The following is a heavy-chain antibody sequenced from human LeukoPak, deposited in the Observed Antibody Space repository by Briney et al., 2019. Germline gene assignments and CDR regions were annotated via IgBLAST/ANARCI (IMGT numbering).Heavy chain of an antibody. D-gene: IGHD3-9*01. V-gene: IGHV4-38-2*01. CDR3: ASTKSSRYFDWLLSTGYYMDV. Sequence: PSETLSLTCAVSGYSISSGYYWGWIRQPPGKGLEWIESIYHSGSTYYNPSLKSRVTISVDTSKNQFSLKLSSVTAADTAVYYCASTKSSRYFDWLLSTGYYMDVWGKGTTVTVSS. CDR2: IYHSGST. CDR1: GYSISSGYY. J-gene: IGHJ6*03.